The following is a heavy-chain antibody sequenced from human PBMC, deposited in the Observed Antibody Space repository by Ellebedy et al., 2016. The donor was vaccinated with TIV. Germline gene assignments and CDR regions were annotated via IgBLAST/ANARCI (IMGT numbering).Heavy chain of an antibody. CDR3: ARDRGGSYSPVDY. CDR1: GFTFSDYY. CDR2: ISSSGSTI. Sequence: GESLKISXAASGFTFSDYYMSWIRQAPGKGLERVSYISSSGSTIYYADSVKGRFTISRDNAKNSLYLQMNSLRAEDTAVYYCARDRGGSYSPVDYWGQGTLVTVSS. V-gene: IGHV3-11*01. J-gene: IGHJ4*02. D-gene: IGHD1-26*01.